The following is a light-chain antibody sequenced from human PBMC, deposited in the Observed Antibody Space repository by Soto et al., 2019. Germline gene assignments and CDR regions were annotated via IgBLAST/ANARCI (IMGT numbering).Light chain of an antibody. Sequence: DIQMTQSPSSLSASVGDRVTITCRASQSISSYLNWYQQKPGKAPKLLIYAASSLQSGVPSRFSGSGSGTDFPLTISSLQTENFATYYCQQSYSTLWTFGQGTKVEIK. V-gene: IGKV1-39*01. CDR1: QSISSY. CDR2: AAS. J-gene: IGKJ1*01. CDR3: QQSYSTLWT.